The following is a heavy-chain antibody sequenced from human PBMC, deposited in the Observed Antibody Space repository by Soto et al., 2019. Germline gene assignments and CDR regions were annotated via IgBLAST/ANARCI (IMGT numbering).Heavy chain of an antibody. CDR1: GGSVSSYY. Sequence: PSETLSLTCTVSGGSVSSYYWSWIRQPPGKGLEWIGYIYDSGSTNYNPSLKSRVTISVDTSKNQFSLHLSSVTAADTAVYYCARGHLSGSDWNGRVDYWGRGTLVTVSS. V-gene: IGHV4-59*02. CDR3: ARGHLSGSDWNGRVDY. D-gene: IGHD1-1*01. J-gene: IGHJ4*02. CDR2: IYDSGST.